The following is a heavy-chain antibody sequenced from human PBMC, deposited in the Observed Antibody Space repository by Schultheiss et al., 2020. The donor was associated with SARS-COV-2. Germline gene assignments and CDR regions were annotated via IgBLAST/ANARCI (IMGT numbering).Heavy chain of an antibody. CDR3: ARGGTGLFDY. CDR2: IYYSGST. V-gene: IGHV4-31*03. D-gene: IGHD1-26*01. J-gene: IGHJ4*02. Sequence: SETLSLTCTVSGGSISSGGYYWSWIRQHPGKGLEWIGYIYYSGSTYYNPSLKSRVIISVDKSKNQFSLELNYVTAADTAVYYCARGGTGLFDYWGQGSLVTVSS. CDR1: GGSISSGGYY.